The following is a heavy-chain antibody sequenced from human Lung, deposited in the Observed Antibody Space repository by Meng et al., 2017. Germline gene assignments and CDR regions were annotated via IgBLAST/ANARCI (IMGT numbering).Heavy chain of an antibody. J-gene: IGHJ5*02. D-gene: IGHD6-13*01. V-gene: IGHV7-4-1*02. CDR3: ARDRGSSGWSNWFDP. CDR1: GYTFSRYS. CDR2: INTDTGKP. Sequence: QVQLVQSGSEWKKPGASVKGACEASGYTFSRYSMHWVRQAPGQGLEWMGWINTDTGKPTYAQGFTGRFVFSLDTSVRTAYLQISSLKAEDTAVYYCARDRGSSGWSNWFDPWGQGTLVTVSS.